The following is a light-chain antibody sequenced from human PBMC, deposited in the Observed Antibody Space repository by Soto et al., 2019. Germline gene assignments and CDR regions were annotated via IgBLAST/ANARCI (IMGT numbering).Light chain of an antibody. CDR3: QQYNHWWT. CDR2: GAS. V-gene: IGKV3-15*01. J-gene: IGKJ1*01. CDR1: QSVSSN. Sequence: EIVMTQSPATLSVSPVERVSLSCSASQSVSSNLVWYQQKRGQAPRLLIYGASIRASGIPGRFSGTGSGTEFTLTISSLQSEDSAVYYCQQYNHWWTFGQGTKVDIK.